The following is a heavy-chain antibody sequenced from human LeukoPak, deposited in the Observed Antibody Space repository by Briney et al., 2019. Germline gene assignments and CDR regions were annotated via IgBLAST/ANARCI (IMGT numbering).Heavy chain of an antibody. Sequence: SETLSLTCTVSGGSISTFHWSWIRQPPGRGLEWIAFNHNTGSTNYNPSLKSRVTISLDTSKNQFSLKLSSVTAADTAVYYCAREYHYYDTRGYYYFDYWGQGTLVTVSS. D-gene: IGHD3-22*01. J-gene: IGHJ4*02. V-gene: IGHV4-59*01. CDR2: NHNTGST. CDR1: GGSISTFH. CDR3: AREYHYYDTRGYYYFDY.